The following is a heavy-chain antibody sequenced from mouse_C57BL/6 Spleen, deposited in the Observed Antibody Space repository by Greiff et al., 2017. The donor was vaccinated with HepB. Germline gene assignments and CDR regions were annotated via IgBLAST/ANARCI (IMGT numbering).Heavy chain of an antibody. V-gene: IGHV1-18*01. D-gene: IGHD1-1*01. Sequence: EVQLQQSGPELVKPGASVKIPCKASGYTFTDYNMDWVKQSHGKSLEWIGDINPNNGGTIYNQKFKGKATLTVDKSSSTAYMELRSLTSEDTAVYYCARKRIYYGSGDYFDYWGQGTTLTVSS. CDR2: INPNNGGT. J-gene: IGHJ2*01. CDR3: ARKRIYYGSGDYFDY. CDR1: GYTFTDYN.